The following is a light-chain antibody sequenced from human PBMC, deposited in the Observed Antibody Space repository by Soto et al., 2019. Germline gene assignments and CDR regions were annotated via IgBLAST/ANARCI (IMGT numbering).Light chain of an antibody. CDR2: DNN. J-gene: IGLJ3*02. Sequence: QSVLTQPPSVSGAPGQRVTISCTGSSYNIGAGYDVHWYQQLPGTAPKLLIYDNNNRPSGVPDRFSGSKSGTSASLAITGLQAEDEADYYCQSYDSNLSGWVFGGGTKLTVL. V-gene: IGLV1-40*01. CDR3: QSYDSNLSGWV. CDR1: SYNIGAGYD.